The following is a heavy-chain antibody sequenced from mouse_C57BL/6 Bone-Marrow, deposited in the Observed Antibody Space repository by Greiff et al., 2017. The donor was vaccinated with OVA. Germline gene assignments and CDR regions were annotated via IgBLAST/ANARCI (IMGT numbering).Heavy chain of an antibody. J-gene: IGHJ3*01. V-gene: IGHV1-61*01. D-gene: IGHD2-13*01. CDR1: GYTFTSYW. CDR3: ARLLGMVTRAWCAY. Sequence: VQLQQPGAELVRPGSSVKLSCKASGYTFTSYWMDWVKQRPGQGLEWIGNIYPSDSETHYNQKFQDKATLTVDKSSSTAYMQLSSLTSEDSAVYYCARLLGMVTRAWCAYWGQGTLVTVSA. CDR2: IYPSDSET.